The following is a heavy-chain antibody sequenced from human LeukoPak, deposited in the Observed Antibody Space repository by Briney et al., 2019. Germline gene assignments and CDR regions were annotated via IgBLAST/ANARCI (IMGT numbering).Heavy chain of an antibody. D-gene: IGHD3-22*01. V-gene: IGHV1-69*04. Sequence: SVKVSCKASGGTFSSYAISWVRQAPGQGLEWMGRIIPIPGTANYAQKFQGRVTITADKSTSTAYMELSSLRSEDTAVYYCARLSITMIGNAFDIWGQGTMVTVSS. CDR1: GGTFSSYA. J-gene: IGHJ3*02. CDR2: IIPIPGTA. CDR3: ARLSITMIGNAFDI.